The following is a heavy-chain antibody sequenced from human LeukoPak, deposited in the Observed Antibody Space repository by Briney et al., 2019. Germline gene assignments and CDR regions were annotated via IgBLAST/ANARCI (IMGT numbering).Heavy chain of an antibody. Sequence: GGSLRVSCAASGFTFSSYSMNWVRQAPGKGLEWVSSISSSSSYTYYADSVKGRFTISRDNAKNSLYLQMNSLRAEDTAVYYCARDSYSSSWYGDFDYWGQGTLVTVSS. CDR2: ISSSSSYT. D-gene: IGHD6-13*01. J-gene: IGHJ4*02. CDR1: GFTFSSYS. CDR3: ARDSYSSSWYGDFDY. V-gene: IGHV3-21*01.